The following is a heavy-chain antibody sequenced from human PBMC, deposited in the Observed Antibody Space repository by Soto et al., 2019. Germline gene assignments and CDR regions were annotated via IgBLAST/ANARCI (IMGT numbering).Heavy chain of an antibody. V-gene: IGHV1-69*12. D-gene: IGHD2-2*01. CDR1: GGTFSKFP. Sequence: VQLVQSGAEVKKPGSSVKVSCKASGGTFSKFPISWVRQAPGQGLEWMGGIIPIFGTANYAQKFQGRVTITADESTTTVYMELSSLRSEDTAVYYCAREYCIGISCDLAFDAFDIWGQGTMVTVSS. CDR2: IIPIFGTA. CDR3: AREYCIGISCDLAFDAFDI. J-gene: IGHJ3*02.